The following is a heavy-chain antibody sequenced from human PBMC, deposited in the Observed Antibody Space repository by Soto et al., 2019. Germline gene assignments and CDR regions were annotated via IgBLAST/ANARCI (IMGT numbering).Heavy chain of an antibody. CDR1: GLTFSSYG. J-gene: IGHJ6*02. V-gene: IGHV3-30*18. Sequence: QVYLVESGGGVVQPGRSLRLSCAASGLTFSSYGMHWVRQGPGKGLEWVAVISYDGRNKYYADSVKGRFTISRDNSKNTVDLTMNSLRAEDTAVYYCAKSSTAEYYYYGMDVWGQGTTVTVSS. CDR2: ISYDGRNK. CDR3: AKSSTAEYYYYGMDV. D-gene: IGHD4-4*01.